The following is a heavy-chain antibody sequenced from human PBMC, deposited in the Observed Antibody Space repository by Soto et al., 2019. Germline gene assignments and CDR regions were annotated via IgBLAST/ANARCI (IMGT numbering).Heavy chain of an antibody. J-gene: IGHJ4*02. Sequence: QVQLVQSGAAVKKPGASVKVSCKASGYTFTDYYVHWVRQAPGQGLEWMGWINPNSGGTKSAQKFQGRAAVTRATSISPAYRELSRLRSDDTAMYYCARREGDYYASRGYPYSFEYWFQETMVTVS. V-gene: IGHV1-2*02. D-gene: IGHD3-22*01. CDR3: ARREGDYYASRGYPYSFEY. CDR1: GYTFTDYY. CDR2: INPNSGGT.